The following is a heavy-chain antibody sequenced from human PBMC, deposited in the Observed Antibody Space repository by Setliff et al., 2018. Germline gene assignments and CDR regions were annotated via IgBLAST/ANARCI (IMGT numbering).Heavy chain of an antibody. J-gene: IGHJ4*02. Sequence: GGSLRLSCAASGFSFSNSWVAWARQPPGKGLEWVANIKSDGSETYYVDSVKGRFTISRDNAKNSLYLQMNSLRVEDTAVYYCARVYAYSYGFDSWGQGTQVTVSS. D-gene: IGHD5-18*01. CDR3: ARVYAYSYGFDS. CDR2: IKSDGSET. V-gene: IGHV3-7*01. CDR1: GFSFSNSW.